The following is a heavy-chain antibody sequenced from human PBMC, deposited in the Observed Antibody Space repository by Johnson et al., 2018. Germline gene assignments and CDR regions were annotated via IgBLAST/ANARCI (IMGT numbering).Heavy chain of an antibody. V-gene: IGHV3-33*01. CDR1: GFTFSSYG. Sequence: QVQLVESGGGVVQPGRSLRLSCAASGFTFSSYGMHWVRQAPGKGLEWVAVIWYDGSNKYYADSVKGRFTISRDNSKNTLYLQLNSLKTEDTAVYYCTRRGVSKKTYYYYYIMDVWGQGTTVTVSS. CDR3: TRRGVSKKTYYYYYIMDV. CDR2: IWYDGSNK. J-gene: IGHJ6*02. D-gene: IGHD6-13*01.